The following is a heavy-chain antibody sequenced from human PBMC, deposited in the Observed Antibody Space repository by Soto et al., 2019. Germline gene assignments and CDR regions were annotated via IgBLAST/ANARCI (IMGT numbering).Heavy chain of an antibody. CDR2: ISAYSGDI. V-gene: IGHV1-18*01. CDR1: DYTFASYG. D-gene: IGHD3-9*01. Sequence: GASVKVSCKASDYTFASYGVSWVRQAPGQGLEWMGWISAYSGDIKYAQNFQGRVTLTTDTSTSTAYTELRSLRSDDTAVYYCARDVDERLTGYYIPFDYWGQGTQVTVS. CDR3: ARDVDERLTGYYIPFDY. J-gene: IGHJ4*02.